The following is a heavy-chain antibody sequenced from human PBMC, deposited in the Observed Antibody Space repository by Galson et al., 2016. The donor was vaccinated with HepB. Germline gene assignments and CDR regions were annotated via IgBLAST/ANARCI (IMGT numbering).Heavy chain of an antibody. CDR2: ISSGSSYK. CDR3: ARDKGSGYGDFPFDS. CDR1: GFTFSSYS. Sequence: SLRLSCAASGFTFSSYSMNWVRQAPGKGLEWVSSISSGSSYKYYADSVKGRFTISRDNAKNSQYLQMNSLRAEDTAVCYCARDKGSGYGDFPFDSWGQGTLVTVSS. D-gene: IGHD4-17*01. J-gene: IGHJ4*02. V-gene: IGHV3-21*06.